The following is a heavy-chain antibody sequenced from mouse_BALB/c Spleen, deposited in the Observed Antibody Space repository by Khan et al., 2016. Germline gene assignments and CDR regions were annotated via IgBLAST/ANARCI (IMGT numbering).Heavy chain of an antibody. Sequence: EVQLQESGPDLVKPSQSLSLTCTVTGYSISSGYSWHWIRQFPGNKLEWMGYIHYSGITNYIPSLKSRISVTRDTSKNQFFLQLNSVTTEDTATYYCGSYDYYDPWFADWGQGTLVTVSA. CDR1: GYSISSGYS. V-gene: IGHV3-1*02. CDR2: IHYSGIT. D-gene: IGHD2-4*01. CDR3: GSYDYYDPWFAD. J-gene: IGHJ3*01.